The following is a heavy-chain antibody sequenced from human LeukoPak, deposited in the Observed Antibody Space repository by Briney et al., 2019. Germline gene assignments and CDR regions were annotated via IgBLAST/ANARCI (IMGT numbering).Heavy chain of an antibody. CDR2: ISSSGSTI. D-gene: IGHD1-26*01. J-gene: IGHJ4*02. CDR1: GFTFSSYE. CDR3: ASSEGGSYSTQVNYFDY. Sequence: GGSLRLSCAASGFTFSSYEMNWVRQAPGKGLEWVSYISSSGSTIYYADSVKGRFTISGDNAKNSLYLQMNSLRAEDTAVYYCASSEGGSYSTQVNYFDYWGQGTLVTVSS. V-gene: IGHV3-48*03.